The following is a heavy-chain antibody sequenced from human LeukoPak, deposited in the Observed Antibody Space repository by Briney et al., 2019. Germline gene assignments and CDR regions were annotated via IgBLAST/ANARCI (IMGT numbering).Heavy chain of an antibody. Sequence: AGGSLRLSCAASGFTFSSYSMNWVRQAPGKGLEWVGYIYYSGSTNYNPSLKSRVTISVDTSKNQFSLKLSSVTAADTAVYYCARALGTVDYWGQGTLVTVSS. CDR3: ARALGTVDY. J-gene: IGHJ4*02. D-gene: IGHD3-16*01. CDR2: IYYSGST. V-gene: IGHV4-59*01. CDR1: GFTFSSYS.